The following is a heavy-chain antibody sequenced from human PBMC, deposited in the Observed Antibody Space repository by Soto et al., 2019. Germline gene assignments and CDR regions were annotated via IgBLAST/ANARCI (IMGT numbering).Heavy chain of an antibody. V-gene: IGHV3-23*01. D-gene: IGHD1-7*01. CDR1: GFTFGSYA. J-gene: IGHJ4*02. CDR3: AKEGPRLTGTTSSLYYFDY. Sequence: GSLRLSCAASGFTFGSYAMSWVRQAPGKGLEWVSAIRGSAGDTYYANFVKGRFTISRDNSKNTLYLQMNSLRPEDTAVYYCAKEGPRLTGTTSSLYYFDYWGQGTVVTVSS. CDR2: IRGSAGDT.